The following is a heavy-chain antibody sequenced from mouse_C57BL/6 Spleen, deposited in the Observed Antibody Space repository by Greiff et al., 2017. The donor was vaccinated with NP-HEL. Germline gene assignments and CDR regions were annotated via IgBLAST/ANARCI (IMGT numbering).Heavy chain of an antibody. D-gene: IGHD2-4*01. Sequence: VQLQESGAELVRPGASVTLSCKASGYTFTDYEMHWVKQTPVHGLEWIGAIDPETGGTAYNQKFKGKAILTADKSSSTAYMELRSLTSEDSAVYYCTRGGDYGEGFAYWGQGTLVTVSA. CDR1: GYTFTDYE. V-gene: IGHV1-15*01. CDR3: TRGGDYGEGFAY. J-gene: IGHJ3*01. CDR2: IDPETGGT.